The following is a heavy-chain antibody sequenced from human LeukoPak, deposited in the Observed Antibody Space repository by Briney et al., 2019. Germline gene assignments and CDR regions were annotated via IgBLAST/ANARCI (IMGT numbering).Heavy chain of an antibody. CDR1: GYTFIDHY. J-gene: IGHJ4*02. CDR3: ARAGHNSDSGGYDF. CDR2: IDPDTGDT. Sequence: GASVKVSCKPSGYTFIDHYLHWVRQAPGQGLESMGWIDPDTGDTNYPQKFQGRLTMTRDTSSSTAYMELNRLQSDDTAVYYCARAGHNSDSGGYDFWGLGTLVTVSS. V-gene: IGHV1-2*02. D-gene: IGHD3-22*01.